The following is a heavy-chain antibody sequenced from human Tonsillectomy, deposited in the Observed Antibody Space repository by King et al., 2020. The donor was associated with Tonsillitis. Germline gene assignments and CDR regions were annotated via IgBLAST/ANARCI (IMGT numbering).Heavy chain of an antibody. D-gene: IGHD6-19*01. Sequence: DVQLVESGAEVKKPGESLKISCKGSGYSLTSYWIGWVRQMPGKGLEWMGIIYPGDSDTRYSPSFQGQVTISADKSIRTAYLQWSSLKASDTAMYYCSRHETGGWYGGGGFEYWGEGTLVTVSP. V-gene: IGHV5-51*01. CDR1: GYSLTSYW. J-gene: IGHJ4*02. CDR2: IYPGDSDT. CDR3: SRHETGGWYGGGGFEY.